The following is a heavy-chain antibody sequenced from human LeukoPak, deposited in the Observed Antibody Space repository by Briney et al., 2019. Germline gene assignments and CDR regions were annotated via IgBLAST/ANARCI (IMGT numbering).Heavy chain of an antibody. CDR3: ARGGLGSSWYLALLVFDY. CDR1: GGSISSSSYY. D-gene: IGHD6-13*01. CDR2: IYYSGST. Sequence: SETLSLTCTVSGGSISSSSYYWGWIRQPPGKGLEWIGSIYYSGSTYYNPSLKSRVTISVDTSKNQFSLKLSSVTAADTAVYYCARGGLGSSWYLALLVFDYWGQGTLVTVSS. V-gene: IGHV4-39*07. J-gene: IGHJ4*02.